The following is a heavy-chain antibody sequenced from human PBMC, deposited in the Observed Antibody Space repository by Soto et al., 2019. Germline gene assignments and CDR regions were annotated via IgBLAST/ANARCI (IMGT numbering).Heavy chain of an antibody. CDR1: GFTFRGYG. Sequence: QVQLVESGGGVVQPGRSLRLSCAVSGFTFRGYGMHWVRQAPGKGLEWVAVISYDGSNKYYADSVKGRFTISRDNSKNTLYLQMNSLRAEDTAVYYCARSPYSVSYLAYFDYWGQGTLVTVSS. CDR3: ARSPYSVSYLAYFDY. J-gene: IGHJ4*02. D-gene: IGHD1-26*01. CDR2: ISYDGSNK. V-gene: IGHV3-30*03.